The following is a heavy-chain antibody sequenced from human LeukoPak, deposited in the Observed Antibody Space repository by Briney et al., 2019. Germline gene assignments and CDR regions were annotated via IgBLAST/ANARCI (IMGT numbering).Heavy chain of an antibody. CDR2: ISSSGSTI. CDR1: GFTFSDYY. D-gene: IGHD3-22*01. J-gene: IGHJ3*02. V-gene: IGHV3-11*04. Sequence: GGSLSLSCAASGFTFSDYYMSWIRQAPGKGLEWVSYISSSGSTIYYADSVKGRFTISRDNAKNSLYLQMNSLRAEDTAVYYCARFNYDSSVPDAFDIWGQGAMVTVSS. CDR3: ARFNYDSSVPDAFDI.